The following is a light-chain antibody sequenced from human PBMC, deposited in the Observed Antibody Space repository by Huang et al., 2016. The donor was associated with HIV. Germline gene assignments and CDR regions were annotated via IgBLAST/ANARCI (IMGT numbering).Light chain of an antibody. V-gene: IGKV3-20*01. CDR1: QTIKNIY. Sequence: EIVLTQSPDTLSLSPGERATVSCRVSQTIKNIYLAWDQQKPGQGPRLLIYGASSRATYIPDRFSGSGSGTDFTLTINRLEPEDFAVYYCQQYDSSQGISFGQGTRLEMK. J-gene: IGKJ5*01. CDR2: GAS. CDR3: QQYDSSQGIS.